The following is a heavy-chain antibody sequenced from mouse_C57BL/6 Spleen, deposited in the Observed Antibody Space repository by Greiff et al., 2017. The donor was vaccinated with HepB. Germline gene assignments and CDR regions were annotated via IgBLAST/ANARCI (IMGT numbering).Heavy chain of an antibody. V-gene: IGHV1-63*01. CDR3: ARCGNPLIGYGMDY. CDR1: GYTFTNYW. CDR2: IYPGGGYT. D-gene: IGHD2-1*01. J-gene: IGHJ4*01. Sequence: QVQLQQSGAELVRPGTSVKMSCKASGYTFTNYWIGWAKQRPGHGLEWIGDIYPGGGYTNYNEKFKGKATLTADKSSSTAYMQFSSLTSEDSAIYYCARCGNPLIGYGMDYWGQGTSVTVSS.